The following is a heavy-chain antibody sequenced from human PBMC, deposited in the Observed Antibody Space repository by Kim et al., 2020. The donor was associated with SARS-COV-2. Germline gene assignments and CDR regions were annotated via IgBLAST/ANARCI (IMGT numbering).Heavy chain of an antibody. CDR3: ARVDGDDSSGSVDY. CDR2: ISAYNGNT. Sequence: ASVKVSCKASGYTFTSYGISWVRQAPGQGLEWMGWISAYNGNTNYAQKLQGRVTMTTDTSTSTAYMELRSLRSDDTAVYYCARVDGDDSSGSVDYWGQGTLVTVSS. V-gene: IGHV1-18*01. J-gene: IGHJ4*02. CDR1: GYTFTSYG. D-gene: IGHD3-22*01.